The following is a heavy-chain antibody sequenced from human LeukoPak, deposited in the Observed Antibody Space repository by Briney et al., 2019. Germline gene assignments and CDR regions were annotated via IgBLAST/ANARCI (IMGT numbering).Heavy chain of an antibody. D-gene: IGHD4-23*01. CDR1: GYSITGYF. Sequence: SETLSLTCDVSGYSITGYFWGWIRQPPGKGLEYIGSVYHSGRTYFNPSLKSRVIMALDTSKNQFSLNLRSVTAADTAVYYCVGHYYGGNGYFDYWGQGILDIVSS. CDR2: VYHSGRT. CDR3: VGHYYGGNGYFDY. V-gene: IGHV4-38-2*01. J-gene: IGHJ4*02.